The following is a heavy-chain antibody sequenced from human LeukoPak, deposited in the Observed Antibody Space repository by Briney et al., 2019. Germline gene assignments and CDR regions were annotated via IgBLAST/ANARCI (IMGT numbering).Heavy chain of an antibody. CDR2: IIPIFGTA. CDR1: GGTFSSYA. J-gene: IGHJ4*02. D-gene: IGHD3-10*01. V-gene: IGHV1-69*06. Sequence: SVKVSCKASGGTFSSYAISWVRQAPGQGLEWMGGIIPIFGTANYAQKFQGRVTMTEDTSTDTAYMELSSLRSEDTAVYYCATSTYGSGSYYATSRNKSYIDYWGQGTPVTVSS. CDR3: ATSTYGSGSYYATSRNKSYIDY.